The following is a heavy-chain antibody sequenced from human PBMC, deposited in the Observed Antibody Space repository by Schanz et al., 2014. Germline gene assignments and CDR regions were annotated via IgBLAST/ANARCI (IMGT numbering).Heavy chain of an antibody. CDR1: GFTFSVYS. D-gene: IGHD3-3*01. V-gene: IGHV3-64*04. CDR3: ARPIYDLWSGSFDY. CDR2: ITTSGSST. Sequence: VQLVESGGGLVQPGGSLRLSCTASGFTFSVYSMHWVRQTPGKGLEHVSGITTSGSSTVYADSVQGRFTISRDNAKNSLYLQVNSLRAEDTAVYYCARPIYDLWSGSFDYWGQGTLVTVSS. J-gene: IGHJ4*02.